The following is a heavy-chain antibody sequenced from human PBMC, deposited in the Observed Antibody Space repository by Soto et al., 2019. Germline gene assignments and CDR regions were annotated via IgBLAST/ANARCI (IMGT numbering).Heavy chain of an antibody. Sequence: EVQLEESGGGLVKPGGSLRVSCAASGFTFNNAWMSWVRQAPGKGLEWVGRIKSKTDGGTTDYGAPVKGRFTISRDDSKNTLYLQMSSLQTEDTAVYYCTTDGLYLLRFLGWSYYFDYWGQGTLVTVSS. CDR1: GFTFNNAW. CDR2: IKSKTDGGTT. CDR3: TTDGLYLLRFLGWSYYFDY. V-gene: IGHV3-15*07. J-gene: IGHJ4*02. D-gene: IGHD3-3*01.